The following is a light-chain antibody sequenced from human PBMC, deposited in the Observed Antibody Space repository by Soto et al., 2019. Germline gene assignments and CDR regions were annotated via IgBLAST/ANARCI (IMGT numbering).Light chain of an antibody. Sequence: MMLTQSPGALSFSPGERATLSCRASQSVSSTYLAWYQQKPGQAPRLVIYDIFTRATGVPTRISGSGSGTEFTLTISSLQSEDFAGYYCQQYNSWPLTFGGGTKVDI. V-gene: IGKV3D-15*01. CDR3: QQYNSWPLT. CDR2: DIF. CDR1: QSVSSTY. J-gene: IGKJ4*01.